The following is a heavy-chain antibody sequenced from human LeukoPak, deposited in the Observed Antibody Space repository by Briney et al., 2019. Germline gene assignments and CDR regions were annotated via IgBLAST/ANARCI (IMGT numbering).Heavy chain of an antibody. CDR3: TTDYPGMTTVSMFDY. V-gene: IGHV3-15*01. CDR1: GFTFSSYA. Sequence: PGGSLRLSCAASGFTFSSYAMSWVRQAPGKGLEWVGRIKSKTDGGTTDYAAPVKGRFTISRDDSKNTLYLQMNSLKTEDTAVYYCTTDYPGMTTVSMFDYWGQGTLVTVSS. D-gene: IGHD4-17*01. CDR2: IKSKTDGGTT. J-gene: IGHJ4*02.